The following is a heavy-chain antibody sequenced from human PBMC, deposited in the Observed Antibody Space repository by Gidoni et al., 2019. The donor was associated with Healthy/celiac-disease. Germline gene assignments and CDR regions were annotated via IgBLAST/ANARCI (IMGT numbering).Heavy chain of an antibody. V-gene: IGHV3-30*01. CDR2: ISYYGSNK. J-gene: IGHJ6*02. CDR1: GFTFSSYA. D-gene: IGHD3-10*01. Sequence: QVQLVESVGGVVKPGRSLRLSCSASGFTFSSYAMHWVRQAPGKGLEGVAVISYYGSNKYYADSVKGRFTISRDNSKNTLYLQMNSLRAEDTAVYYCARDQKGSGSYYLYYYYYGMDVWGQGTTVTVSS. CDR3: ARDQKGSGSYYLYYYYYGMDV.